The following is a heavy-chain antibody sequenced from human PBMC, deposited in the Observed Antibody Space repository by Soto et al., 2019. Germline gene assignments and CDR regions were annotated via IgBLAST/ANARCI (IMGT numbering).Heavy chain of an antibody. CDR3: AREAPDIVVVVAATPYAFDI. CDR2: ISSSSTI. CDR1: GFTFSSYS. J-gene: IGHJ3*02. Sequence: GSLRLSCAASGFTFSSYSMNWVRQAPGKGLEWVSYISSSSTIYYADSVKGRFTISRDNAKNSLCLQMNSLRAEDTAVYYCAREAPDIVVVVAATPYAFDIWGQGTMVTVSS. V-gene: IGHV3-48*01. D-gene: IGHD2-15*01.